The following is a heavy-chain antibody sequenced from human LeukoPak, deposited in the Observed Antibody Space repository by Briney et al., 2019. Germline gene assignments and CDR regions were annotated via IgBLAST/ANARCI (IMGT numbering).Heavy chain of an antibody. D-gene: IGHD3-10*01. Sequence: PSETLSLTCTVSGGSITGYFWSWIRQPPGKGLEWIGSIFYGGNTNYNPSLQSRLTISVDSSKNQFSLRLRSVTATDTAIYYCARDEYLGSGTYHRWIDSWGQGSLVTVSS. CDR2: IFYGGNT. CDR1: GGSITGYF. CDR3: ARDEYLGSGTYHRWIDS. J-gene: IGHJ5*01. V-gene: IGHV4-59*01.